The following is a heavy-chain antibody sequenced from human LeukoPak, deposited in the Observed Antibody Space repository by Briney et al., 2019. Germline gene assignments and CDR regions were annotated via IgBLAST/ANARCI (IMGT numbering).Heavy chain of an antibody. Sequence: PGGSLRLSCAASGFTFSSYWMHWVRQAPGKGLVWVSRIKSDGSTNYADSVKGRFTISRANAKNTVSLQMNSLRAEDTGVYYCARAPSEIGGYYPEYFRHWGQGTLVTVSS. D-gene: IGHD3-22*01. CDR3: ARAPSEIGGYYPEYFRH. V-gene: IGHV3-74*01. CDR2: IKSDGST. J-gene: IGHJ1*01. CDR1: GFTFSSYW.